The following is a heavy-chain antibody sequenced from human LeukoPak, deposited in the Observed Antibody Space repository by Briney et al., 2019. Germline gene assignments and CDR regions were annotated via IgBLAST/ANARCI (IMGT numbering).Heavy chain of an antibody. J-gene: IGHJ6*02. CDR1: GGSISSYY. D-gene: IGHD5-24*01. V-gene: IGHV4-59*08. CDR3: ARLGGYNPYYYYGMDV. Sequence: SETLSLTCTVSGGSISSYYWSWIRQPPGKGLEWNGYIYYSGSTNYNPSLKSRVTISVDTSKYQFSLKLSSVTAADTAVYYCARLGGYNPYYYYGMDVWGQGTTVTVSS. CDR2: IYYSGST.